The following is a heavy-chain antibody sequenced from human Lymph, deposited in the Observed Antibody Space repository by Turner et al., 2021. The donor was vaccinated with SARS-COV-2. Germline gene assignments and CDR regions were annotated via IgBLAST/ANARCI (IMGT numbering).Heavy chain of an antibody. J-gene: IGHJ4*02. CDR1: GDSITSSFYY. CDR3: ARGSPQGWYVPVLDD. V-gene: IGHV4-39*01. Sequence: QLQLQESGPGLVKPSETLSTTCTVSGDSITSSFYYWGWIRQPPGKGLEWIGSIYYSGSTYYNPTHKSRVTISVDTSKNQFSLKLSSVTAADTAVFYCARGSPQGWYVPVLDDWGQGTLVTVSS. CDR2: IYYSGST. D-gene: IGHD6-19*01.